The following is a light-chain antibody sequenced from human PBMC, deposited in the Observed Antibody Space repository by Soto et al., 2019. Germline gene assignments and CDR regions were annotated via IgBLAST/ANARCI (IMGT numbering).Light chain of an antibody. CDR1: QGISSA. Sequence: AIQLTQSPSSLSASVGDRVTITCRASQGISSALAWYQQKPGKAPKLLIYDASSLESGVPSRFSGSGSGTDFTLTISSRQPEDFATYYCQQGTFVPGTKVDIK. J-gene: IGKJ3*01. V-gene: IGKV1-13*02. CDR2: DAS. CDR3: QQGT.